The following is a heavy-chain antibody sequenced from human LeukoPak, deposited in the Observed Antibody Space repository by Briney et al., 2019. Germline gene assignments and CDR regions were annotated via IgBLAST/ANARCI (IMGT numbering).Heavy chain of an antibody. CDR2: IGGSGADT. V-gene: IGHV3-11*06. CDR3: ARVTDIVAPFDY. J-gene: IGHJ4*02. Sequence: PGGSLRLSCAASGFTFSDCYMSWFRQAPGKGLEWLSYIGGSGADTNYADSVKGRFTTSRDNAKSSLYLQMNSLRDEDTAVYYCARVTDIVAPFDYWGQGTLVTVSS. CDR1: GFTFSDCY. D-gene: IGHD5-12*01.